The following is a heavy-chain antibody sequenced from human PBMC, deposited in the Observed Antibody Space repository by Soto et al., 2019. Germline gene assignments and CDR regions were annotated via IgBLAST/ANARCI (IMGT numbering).Heavy chain of an antibody. CDR2: IIPLFGTT. CDR1: GGTFSTYS. D-gene: IGHD6-13*01. CDR3: ARGATHGSSWYFWFDP. V-gene: IGHV1-69*01. Sequence: QMQLVQSGAEVRMPGSSVKVSCKASGGTFSTYSINWVRQAPGQGLEWMGGIIPLFGTTNYAQKFKCRVTITADEYTSTDYIELRSLRAEDAAVYYCARGATHGSSWYFWFDPWGQGTLVNVSS. J-gene: IGHJ5*02.